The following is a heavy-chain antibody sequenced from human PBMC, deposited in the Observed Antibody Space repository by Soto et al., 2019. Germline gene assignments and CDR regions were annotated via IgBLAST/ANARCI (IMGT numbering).Heavy chain of an antibody. Sequence: GGSLRLSCAASGFTFSSYAMHWVRQAPGKGLEWVAVISYDGSNKYYADSVKGRFTISRDNSKNTLYLQMNSLRAEDTAVYYCASGYCSSTSCYSDYWGQGTLVTVSS. D-gene: IGHD2-2*03. CDR2: ISYDGSNK. CDR1: GFTFSSYA. J-gene: IGHJ4*02. V-gene: IGHV3-30-3*01. CDR3: ASGYCSSTSCYSDY.